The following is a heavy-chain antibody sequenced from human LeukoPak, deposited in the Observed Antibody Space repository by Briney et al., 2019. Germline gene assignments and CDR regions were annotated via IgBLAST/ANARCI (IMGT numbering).Heavy chain of an antibody. CDR1: GFTFSSYD. Sequence: PGGSLRLSCAASGFTFSSYDMHWVRQATGKGLEWVSAIGTAGDTYYPGSVKGRFTISRENAKNSLYLQMNSLRAGDTAVYYCARGRYSDILTGYSRDYFDYWGQGTLVTVSS. V-gene: IGHV3-13*01. CDR3: ARGRYSDILTGYSRDYFDY. CDR2: IGTAGDT. J-gene: IGHJ4*02. D-gene: IGHD3-9*01.